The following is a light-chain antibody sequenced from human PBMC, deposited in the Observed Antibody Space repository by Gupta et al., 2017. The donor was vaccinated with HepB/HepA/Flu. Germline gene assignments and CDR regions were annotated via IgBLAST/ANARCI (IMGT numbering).Light chain of an antibody. Sequence: QSALTQPASVSGSPGQSITISCTGTSSDIGTHNYVSWYQQNPGKAHKLIIHDVSDRPSGVSNRFSGSKSGNTASLTISGLQAEDEADYYCCSSSSSSTLYVFGTGTEVTVL. CDR1: SSDIGTHNY. J-gene: IGLJ1*01. CDR2: DVS. V-gene: IGLV2-14*01. CDR3: CSSSSSSTLYV.